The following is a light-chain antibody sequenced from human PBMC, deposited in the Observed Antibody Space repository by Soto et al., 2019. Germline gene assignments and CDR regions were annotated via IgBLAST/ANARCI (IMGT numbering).Light chain of an antibody. CDR3: QQYNNWST. CDR2: GAS. CDR1: PCVSSN. V-gene: IGKV3-15*01. J-gene: IGKJ1*01. Sequence: EIVVAQSPAPPSLSPGGRATLPLRARPCVSSNLAWYQQKPGQAPRLLIYGASSRAPGIPARFSGSGSGTEFTLTISSLQSEDFAVYYCQQYNNWSTFGQGTKVDIK.